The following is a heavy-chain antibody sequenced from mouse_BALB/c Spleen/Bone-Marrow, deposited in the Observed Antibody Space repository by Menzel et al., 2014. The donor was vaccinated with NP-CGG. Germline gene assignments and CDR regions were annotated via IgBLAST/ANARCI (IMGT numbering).Heavy chain of an antibody. D-gene: IGHD2-3*01. CDR2: IRNKAYSYTT. Sequence: EVMLVESGGGLVQPGGSLRLSCATSGFTFTDYYMNWVRQPPGKALEWLGFIRNKAYSYTTEYSASVKGRFTISRDNSQSNLYLQVNTLRAEDSATYYCARDMGGLLFDYWGQGTTLTVSS. J-gene: IGHJ2*01. CDR3: ARDMGGLLFDY. CDR1: GFTFTDYY. V-gene: IGHV7-3*02.